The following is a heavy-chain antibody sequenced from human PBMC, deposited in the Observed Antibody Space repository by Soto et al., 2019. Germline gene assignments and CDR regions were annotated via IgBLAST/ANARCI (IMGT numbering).Heavy chain of an antibody. V-gene: IGHV4-39*01. J-gene: IGHJ4*02. D-gene: IGHD6-13*01. CDR3: ASIAAAGTIQFDY. CDR2: IYYSGST. Sequence: SETLSLTCTVSGGSISSSSYYWGWIRQPPGKGLEWIGSIYYSGSTYYNPSLKSRVTISVDTSKNQFSLKLSSVTAADTAVYYCASIAAAGTIQFDYWGQGTLVTVSS. CDR1: GGSISSSSYY.